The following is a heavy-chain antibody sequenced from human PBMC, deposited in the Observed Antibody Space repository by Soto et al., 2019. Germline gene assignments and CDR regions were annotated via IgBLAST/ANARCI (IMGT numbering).Heavy chain of an antibody. V-gene: IGHV3-23*01. CDR1: GFTFSTYA. CDR2: LSGSGSSA. J-gene: IGHJ4*02. CDR3: AKGLFSTGGFFDY. Sequence: GGSLRLSCVASGFTFSTYAMSWVRQAPGEGLEWVSTLSGSGSSAYYADSVKGRFTISRDVSKNTLYLQMNSLGAEDRAVYYCAKGLFSTGGFFDYWGQGTLVTVSS. D-gene: IGHD6-25*01.